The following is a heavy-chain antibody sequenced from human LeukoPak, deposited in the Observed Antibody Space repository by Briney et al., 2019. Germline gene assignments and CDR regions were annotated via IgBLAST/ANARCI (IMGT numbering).Heavy chain of an antibody. CDR2: ISDSGSST. CDR1: GFTFSSYA. Sequence: GGSLRLSCAASGFTFSSYAMSWVRQAPGKGLEWVSAISDSGSSTYYADSVKGRFTISRDNSKNTLHLQMNSLRPEDTAVYFCARDGMVYAKGNYFDLWGRGALVTVSS. V-gene: IGHV3-23*01. CDR3: ARDGMVYAKGNYFDL. J-gene: IGHJ2*01. D-gene: IGHD2-8*01.